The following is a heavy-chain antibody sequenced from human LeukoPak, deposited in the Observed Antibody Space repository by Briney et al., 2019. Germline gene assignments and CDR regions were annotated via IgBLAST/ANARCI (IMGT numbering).Heavy chain of an antibody. CDR3: VPPPGWLRDFDY. Sequence: PGGSLRLSCSASGFTFSSYAMHWVRQAPGKGLEYVSAIRSSGGGTYYADSVKGRFTISRDNSRNTQYLQMSSLRAEDTAVYYCVPPPGWLRDFDYWGQGTLVTVSS. CDR1: GFTFSSYA. CDR2: IRSSGGGT. V-gene: IGHV3-64D*06. D-gene: IGHD5-12*01. J-gene: IGHJ4*02.